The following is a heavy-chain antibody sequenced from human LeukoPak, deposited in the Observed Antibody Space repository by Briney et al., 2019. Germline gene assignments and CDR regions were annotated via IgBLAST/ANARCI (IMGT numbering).Heavy chain of an antibody. CDR2: ISSGSSTI. D-gene: IGHD6-13*01. J-gene: IGHJ3*02. CDR1: GFTFSSYS. CDR3: ARRLSSSWNDAFDI. Sequence: GGSLRLSCAASGFTFSSYSMNWVRQAPGKGLEWVSYISSGSSTIYYTDSVKGRFTISRDNAKNSLYLQMNSLRAEDTAVYYCARRLSSSWNDAFDIWGQGTMVTVSS. V-gene: IGHV3-48*01.